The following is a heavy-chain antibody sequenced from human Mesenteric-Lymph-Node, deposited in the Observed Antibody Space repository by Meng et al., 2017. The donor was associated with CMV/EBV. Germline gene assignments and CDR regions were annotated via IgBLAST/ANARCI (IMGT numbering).Heavy chain of an antibody. V-gene: IGHV4-39*07. CDR2: IYYSGST. CDR3: ARDWNLYYFDY. Sequence: SETLSLTCTVSGGSVSSSSYYWGWIRQPPGKGLEWIGSIYYSGSTYYNPSLKSRVTISVDTSKNQFSLKLSSVTAADTALYYCARDWNLYYFDYWGQGTLVTVSS. D-gene: IGHD1-1*01. J-gene: IGHJ4*02. CDR1: GGSVSSSSYY.